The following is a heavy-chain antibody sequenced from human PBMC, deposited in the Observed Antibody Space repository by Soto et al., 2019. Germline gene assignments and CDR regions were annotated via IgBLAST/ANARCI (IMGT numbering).Heavy chain of an antibody. CDR1: GFTVRANY. CDR2: IYSGGTT. J-gene: IGHJ4*02. V-gene: IGHV3-53*01. Sequence: EVQLVESGGGLIQPGGSLRLYCAVSGFTVRANYMSWVRQAPGKGLECVSVIYSGGTTYYADSVNGRFIISRDISKNTLYLQMNILRAEDTAVYYCHGYGYWGQGTLVTVSS. D-gene: IGHD5-12*01. CDR3: HGYGY.